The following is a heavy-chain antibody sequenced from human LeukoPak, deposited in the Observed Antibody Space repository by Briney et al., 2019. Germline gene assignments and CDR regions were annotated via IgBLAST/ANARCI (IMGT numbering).Heavy chain of an antibody. CDR2: IYYSGDT. CDR3: ARVLWFGESKKGYSYYMDV. J-gene: IGHJ6*03. D-gene: IGHD3-10*01. V-gene: IGHV4-39*01. Sequence: SETLSLTCTVSGDSFCSGSYYWGWIRQPPGEGLEWIGSIYYSGDTYYNPSLECRVTISVDTSKNQFSLKLSSVTAADTAVYYCARVLWFGESKKGYSYYMDVWGKGTTVTVSS. CDR1: GDSFCSGSYY.